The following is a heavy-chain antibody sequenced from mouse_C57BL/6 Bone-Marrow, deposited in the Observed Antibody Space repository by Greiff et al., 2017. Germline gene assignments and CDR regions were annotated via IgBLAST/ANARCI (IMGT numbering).Heavy chain of an antibody. D-gene: IGHD1-1*01. Sequence: QVQLQQSGPELVKPGASVKLSCKASGYTFTSYDINWVKQRPGQGLEWIGWIYPRDGSTKYNEKFKGKATLTVATSSSTAYMELHSLTSEDSAVYFCARDYGSIYWYFDVWGTGTTVTVSS. CDR1: GYTFTSYD. J-gene: IGHJ1*03. CDR3: ARDYGSIYWYFDV. CDR2: IYPRDGST. V-gene: IGHV1-85*01.